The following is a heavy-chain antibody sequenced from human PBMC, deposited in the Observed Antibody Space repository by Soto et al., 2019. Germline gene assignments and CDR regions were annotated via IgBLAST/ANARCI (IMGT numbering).Heavy chain of an antibody. Sequence: ASVKVSCKASEYTFTSYYIHWVRQAPGQGLEWMGRISPGNGGTSYAQRFQGRVTMTRDASISTAYMELSSLRSDDAAVYYCATMGSSGYDRSLGLWGQGALVTVPP. V-gene: IGHV1-2*02. CDR1: EYTFTSYY. CDR3: ATMGSSGYDRSLGL. D-gene: IGHD5-12*01. J-gene: IGHJ4*02. CDR2: ISPGNGGT.